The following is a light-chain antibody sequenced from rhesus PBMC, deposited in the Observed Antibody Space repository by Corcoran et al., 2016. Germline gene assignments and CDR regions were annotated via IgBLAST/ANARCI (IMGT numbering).Light chain of an antibody. Sequence: DIQMTQSPSSLSASVGDKVTITCRASQGINIYLAWFQQQPGKAPKFLIYKASSLQSGVPSRFSGSGSGTELTLTISSLQPEDFGNYYCLQYSSSRLTFGGGTKVELK. CDR2: KAS. V-gene: IGKV1-22*01. CDR1: QGINIY. J-gene: IGKJ4*01. CDR3: LQYSSSRLT.